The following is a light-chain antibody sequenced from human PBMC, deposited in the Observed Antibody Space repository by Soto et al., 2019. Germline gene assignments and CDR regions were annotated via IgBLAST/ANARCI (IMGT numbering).Light chain of an antibody. J-gene: IGKJ1*01. CDR2: AAS. CDR1: QSISNY. CDR3: QQNYSNPRT. Sequence: IPMTQSPSSLSASTEDRVIITCRASQSISNYLNWYQQKPGKAPKLLIFAASSLQSGVPSRFTGSGFATDFTLTISRLQPEDFATYYCQQNYSNPRTFGEGTKVDIK. V-gene: IGKV1-39*01.